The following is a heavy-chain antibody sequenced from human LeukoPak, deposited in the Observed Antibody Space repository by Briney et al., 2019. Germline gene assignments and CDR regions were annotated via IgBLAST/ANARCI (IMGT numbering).Heavy chain of an antibody. CDR1: GGSISSSY. D-gene: IGHD5-18*01. CDR3: ARTDQSGYSFGSDFDY. Sequence: SETLSLTCTVSGGSISSSYWSWIRQPAGKGLEWIGHIYTFGITNCIPSLKSRVTMSLDTSKNQFSLRLSSVTASDTAVYYCARTDQSGYSFGSDFDYWGQGTLVTVSS. CDR2: IYTFGIT. V-gene: IGHV4-4*07. J-gene: IGHJ4*02.